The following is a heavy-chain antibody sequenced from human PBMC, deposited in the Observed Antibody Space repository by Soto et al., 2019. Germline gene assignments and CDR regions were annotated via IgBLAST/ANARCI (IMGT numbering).Heavy chain of an antibody. J-gene: IGHJ4*01. V-gene: IGHV1-2*06. CDR2: ISPNTGDT. CDR1: GYIFTDYY. Sequence: ASVKVSCKTSGYIFTDYYIHWVRQAPGQGLEWMGRISPNTGDTHYAQDFQDRVTMTRDTSTNTAYMELSRLTSGDTAIFYCARDRHTSGCDY. CDR3: ARDRHTSGCDY. D-gene: IGHD6-19*01.